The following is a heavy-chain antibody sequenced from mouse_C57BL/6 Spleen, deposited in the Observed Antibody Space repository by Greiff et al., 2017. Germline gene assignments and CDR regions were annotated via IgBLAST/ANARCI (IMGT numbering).Heavy chain of an antibody. J-gene: IGHJ2*01. CDR1: GYTFTSYW. D-gene: IGHD1-2*01. Sequence: QVQLQQPGAELVKPGASVKMSCKASGYTFTSYWITWVKQRPGQGLEWIGDIYPGSGSTNYNEKFKSKATLTVDTSSSTAYMQLSSLTSEDSAVYSCARWSIRYYGFDYWGQGTTLTVSS. CDR2: IYPGSGST. V-gene: IGHV1-55*01. CDR3: ARWSIRYYGFDY.